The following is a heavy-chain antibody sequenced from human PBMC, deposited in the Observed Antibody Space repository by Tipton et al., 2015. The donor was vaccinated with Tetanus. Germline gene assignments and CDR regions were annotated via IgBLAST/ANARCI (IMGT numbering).Heavy chain of an antibody. CDR2: VYYRGSS. CDR1: GGSISSRNYY. D-gene: IGHD3-10*01. V-gene: IGHV4-39*01. Sequence: TLSLTCSVSGGSISSRNYYWGWIRQPPGKGLEWIGSVYYRGSSPYNASLKSRVTISVDTSKNQFSLRLNSVTAADTAVYYCARHGRGVSMIRGVVRGPFNNWGQGTLVTVSS. J-gene: IGHJ1*01. CDR3: ARHGRGVSMIRGVVRGPFNN.